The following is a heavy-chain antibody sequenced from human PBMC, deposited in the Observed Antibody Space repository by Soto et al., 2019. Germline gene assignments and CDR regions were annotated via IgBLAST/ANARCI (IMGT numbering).Heavy chain of an antibody. CDR1: GFTFSSYG. D-gene: IGHD6-13*01. CDR3: ARRGYSSSWYYYYYYGMDV. J-gene: IGHJ6*02. V-gene: IGHV3-30*03. CDR2: ISYDGSNK. Sequence: PGGSLRLSCAASGFTFSSYGMHWFRQAPGKGLEWVAVISYDGSNKYYADSVKGRLTISRDNSKNTLYLQMNSLRAEDTAVYYSARRGYSSSWYYYYYYGMDVWGQGTTVTVS.